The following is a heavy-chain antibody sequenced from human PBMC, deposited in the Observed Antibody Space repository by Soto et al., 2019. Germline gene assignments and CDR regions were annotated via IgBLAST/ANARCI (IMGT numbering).Heavy chain of an antibody. CDR2: IDYSGST. V-gene: IGHV4-31*01. J-gene: IGHJ6*02. Sequence: QVQLQESGPGLVKPSQTLSLTCTVSGGSISSGGYYWRWIRQHPGKGLEWIGYIDYSGSTYYNPSLKSPVTLYVDASKFQFSLKLSSVTAADTAVYYCAASCVGCGGFNYYGMDVWGQGTTVTVSS. CDR1: GGSISSGGYY. D-gene: IGHD2-21*01. CDR3: AASCVGCGGFNYYGMDV.